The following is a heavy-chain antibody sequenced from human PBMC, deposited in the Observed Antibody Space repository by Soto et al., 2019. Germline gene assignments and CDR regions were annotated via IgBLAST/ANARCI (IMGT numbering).Heavy chain of an antibody. J-gene: IGHJ5*02. CDR3: TSESYDSSDYYHSSWFHP. CDR2: INGDGTNT. Sequence: EVQLVDSGGGLVQPGGSLRLSCATSGFTFTNYWMHWVRQAPGNGLVWVSRINGDGTNTYYADSVRGRFTTSSDNTKNTLYRQMNSLSAEDTAVYYCTSESYDSSDYYHSSWFHPWGQGTLVPIAS. V-gene: IGHV3-74*01. D-gene: IGHD3-22*01. CDR1: GFTFTNYW.